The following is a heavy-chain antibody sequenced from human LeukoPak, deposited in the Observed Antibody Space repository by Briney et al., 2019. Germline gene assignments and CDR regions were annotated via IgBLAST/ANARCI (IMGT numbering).Heavy chain of an antibody. Sequence: GGSLRLSCAASGFTFSDYYMSWIRQAPGKGLEWVAVISYDGSNKCYADSVKGRFTISRDNSKNTLYLQMNSLRAEDTAVYYCAKDVADSSSWYGYFDYWGQGTLVTVSS. CDR2: ISYDGSNK. CDR3: AKDVADSSSWYGYFDY. J-gene: IGHJ4*02. CDR1: GFTFSDYY. D-gene: IGHD6-13*01. V-gene: IGHV3-30*18.